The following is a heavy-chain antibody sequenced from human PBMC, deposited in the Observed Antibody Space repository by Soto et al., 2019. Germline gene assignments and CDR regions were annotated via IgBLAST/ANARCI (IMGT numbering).Heavy chain of an antibody. CDR3: ARGARVAAAGTGWTTDY. D-gene: IGHD6-13*01. CDR2: IIPIFGTA. Sequence: QVQLVQSGAEVKKPGSSVKVSCKASGGTFSSYAISWVRQAPGQGLEWMGGIIPIFGTANYAQKFQGRVTITADESTSTAYMELSSLRSEDTAVYYFARGARVAAAGTGWTTDYWGQGTLVTVSS. V-gene: IGHV1-69*01. J-gene: IGHJ4*02. CDR1: GGTFSSYA.